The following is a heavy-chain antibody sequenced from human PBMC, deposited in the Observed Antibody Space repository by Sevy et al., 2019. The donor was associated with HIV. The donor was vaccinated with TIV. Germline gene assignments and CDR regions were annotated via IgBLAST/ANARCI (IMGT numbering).Heavy chain of an antibody. Sequence: YLRLSCTASGFTFGDYGMSWFRQAPGKGLEWVGFIRSKTYGGTIEYAASVKGRITISRDDSKSIAYLQMNSLKTEDTAVYYCTRTILMVYAIQVGAFDFWGQGTMVTVSS. V-gene: IGHV3-49*03. J-gene: IGHJ3*01. D-gene: IGHD2-8*01. CDR1: GFTFGDYG. CDR3: TRTILMVYAIQVGAFDF. CDR2: IRSKTYGGTI.